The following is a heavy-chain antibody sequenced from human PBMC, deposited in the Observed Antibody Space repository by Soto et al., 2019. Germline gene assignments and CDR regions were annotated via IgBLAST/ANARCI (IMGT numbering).Heavy chain of an antibody. V-gene: IGHV5-10-1*01. CDR1: GYSFTSYW. CDR3: ASLPPIGDYAKFGYYRMDV. CDR2: IDPSDSYT. D-gene: IGHD4-17*01. J-gene: IGHJ6*02. Sequence: PGESLKISCKGSGYSFTSYWISWVRQMPGKGLEWMGRIDPSDSYTNYSPSFQGHVTISADKSISTAYLQWSSLKASDTAMYYCASLPPIGDYAKFGYYRMDVWGQGTTVPVSS.